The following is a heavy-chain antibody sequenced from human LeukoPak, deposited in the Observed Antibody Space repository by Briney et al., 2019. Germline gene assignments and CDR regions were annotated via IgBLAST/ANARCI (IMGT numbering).Heavy chain of an antibody. CDR3: AREKRSGSGRTGAFDI. CDR2: ISSSGSII. Sequence: GGSLRLSCAASGFTFSSYEMNWVRQAPGKGLEWVSYISSSGSIIYYADSVKGRFTISRDNAKNSLYLQMNSLRVEDTAVYYCAREKRSGSGRTGAFDIWGQGTMVTVSS. D-gene: IGHD3-10*01. V-gene: IGHV3-48*03. CDR1: GFTFSSYE. J-gene: IGHJ3*02.